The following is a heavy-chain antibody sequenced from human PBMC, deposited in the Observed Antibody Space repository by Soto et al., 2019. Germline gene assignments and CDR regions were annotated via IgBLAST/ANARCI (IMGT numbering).Heavy chain of an antibody. CDR2: ISSGSKTI. J-gene: IGHJ4*02. CDR3: AREDILGVISFDY. CDR1: GFTCSGYS. Sequence: PRPSCAASGFTCSGYSVNWVRQAPGKGLEWVSYISSGSKTIYYAESVKGRFTVSRDNARNSQYLQMNSLRDEDTAVYYCAREDILGVISFDYWGQGTLVTVSS. D-gene: IGHD3-9*01. V-gene: IGHV3-48*02.